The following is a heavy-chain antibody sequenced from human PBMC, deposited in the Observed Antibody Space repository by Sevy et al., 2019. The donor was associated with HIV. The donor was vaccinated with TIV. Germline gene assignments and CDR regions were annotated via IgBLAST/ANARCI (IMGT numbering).Heavy chain of an antibody. J-gene: IGHJ6*03. CDR3: TRPLWLQSYYYYYMDV. CDR2: IRSKAYGGTT. CDR1: GFTFGDYA. Sequence: GGSLRLSCTASGFTFGDYAMSWFRQAPGKGLEWVGFIRSKAYGGTTEYAASVKGRFTISRDDSKSIAYLQMNSLKTEETAVYYCTRPLWLQSYYYYYMDVWGKGTTVTVSS. D-gene: IGHD6-19*01. V-gene: IGHV3-49*03.